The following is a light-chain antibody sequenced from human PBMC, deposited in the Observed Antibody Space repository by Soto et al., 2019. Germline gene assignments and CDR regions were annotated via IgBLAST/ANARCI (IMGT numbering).Light chain of an antibody. CDR1: SSDVGGHND. CDR3: SSYSGTYYLV. Sequence: QSVLTQPPSASGSLRQSVTISCTGTSSDVGGHNDVSWYQQHPDKAPKLMIYEVSKRPPGVPDRFSGSTSGNPASLTGSGRQAEDAADYYCSSYSGTYYLVFGGGTKLTVL. J-gene: IGLJ2*01. V-gene: IGLV2-8*01. CDR2: EVS.